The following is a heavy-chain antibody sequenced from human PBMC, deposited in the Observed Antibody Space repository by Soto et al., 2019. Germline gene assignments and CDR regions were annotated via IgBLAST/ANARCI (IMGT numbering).Heavy chain of an antibody. V-gene: IGHV4-59*01. Sequence: PXETLSLTCTVSGGSISGSYWSWIRQPPGKGLEWIGYIYYSGSTNYNPSLKSRVTISVDTSKNQFSLKLSSVTAADTAVYYCARLRGGRYFDYWGQGTLVTVPQ. J-gene: IGHJ4*02. CDR2: IYYSGST. CDR3: ARLRGGRYFDY. CDR1: GGSISGSY.